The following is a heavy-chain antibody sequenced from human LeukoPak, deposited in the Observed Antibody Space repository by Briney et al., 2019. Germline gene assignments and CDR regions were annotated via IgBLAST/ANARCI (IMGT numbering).Heavy chain of an antibody. D-gene: IGHD3-22*01. CDR2: IYYSGST. V-gene: IGHV4-59*08. CDR1: GGSISSYY. CDR3: ARLAPYYYDSSFYFDY. Sequence: SSETLSLTCTVSGGSISSYYWSWIRQPPGKGLEWIGYIYYSGSTNYNPSLKSRVTISVDTSKNQFSLKLCSVTAADTAVYYCARLAPYYYDSSFYFDYWGQGTLVTVSS. J-gene: IGHJ4*02.